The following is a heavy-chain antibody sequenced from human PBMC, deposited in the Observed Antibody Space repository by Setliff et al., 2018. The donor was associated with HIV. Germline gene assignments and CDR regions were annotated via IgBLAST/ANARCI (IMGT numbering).Heavy chain of an antibody. CDR2: ISSSGITI. V-gene: IGHV3-48*03. D-gene: IGHD3-10*01. CDR1: GFTFSSYE. J-gene: IGHJ4*02. Sequence: GGSLRLSCAASGFTFSSYEMHWVRQAPGKGLEWVSYISSSGITIYYADSVKGRFTISRDNAKNSLYLQMNSLRAEDTAVYYCASSLWFGELLTEDYWGQGTLVTVSS. CDR3: ASSLWFGELLTEDY.